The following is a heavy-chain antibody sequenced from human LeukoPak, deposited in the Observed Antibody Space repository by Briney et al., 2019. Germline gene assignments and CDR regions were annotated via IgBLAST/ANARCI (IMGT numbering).Heavy chain of an antibody. V-gene: IGHV4-39*01. CDR3: ATTVYYYDSSGYYPYYFDY. D-gene: IGHD3-22*01. J-gene: IGHJ4*02. CDR1: GGSISSSSYY. CDR2: IYYSGST. Sequence: SETLSLTCTVSGGSISSSSYYWGWIRQPPGKGLEWIGSIYYSGSTYYNPSLKSRVTISVDTSKNQFSLKLSSVTAADTAVYYCATTVYYYDSSGYYPYYFDYWGQGTLVTVSS.